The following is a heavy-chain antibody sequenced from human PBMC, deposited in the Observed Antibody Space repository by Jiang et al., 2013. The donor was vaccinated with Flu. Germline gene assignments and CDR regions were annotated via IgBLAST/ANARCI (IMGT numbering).Heavy chain of an antibody. CDR2: ISGSGGST. CDR1: GFTFSSYA. V-gene: IGHV3-23*01. D-gene: IGHD6-13*01. J-gene: IGHJ4*02. CDR3: AKSGIAAAGSRDFDY. Sequence: RLSCAASGFTFSSYAMSWVRQAPGKGLEWVSAISGSGGSTYYADSVKGRFTISRDNSKNTLYLQMNSLRAEDTAVYYCAKSGIAAAGSRDFDYWGQGTLVTVSS.